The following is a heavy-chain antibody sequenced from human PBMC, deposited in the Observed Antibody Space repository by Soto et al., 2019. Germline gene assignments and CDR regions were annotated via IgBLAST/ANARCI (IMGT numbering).Heavy chain of an antibody. J-gene: IGHJ6*02. V-gene: IGHV1-69*13. CDR3: ARKRGYCSSTSCQAYYYYYYGMDV. CDR1: GGTFSSYA. Sequence: ASVKVSCKASGGTFSSYAISWVRQAPGQGLEWMGGIIPIFGTANYAQKFQGRVTITADESTSTAYMELSSLRSEDTAVYYCARKRGYCSSTSCQAYYYYYYGMDVWDQGTTVTVSS. CDR2: IIPIFGTA. D-gene: IGHD2-2*01.